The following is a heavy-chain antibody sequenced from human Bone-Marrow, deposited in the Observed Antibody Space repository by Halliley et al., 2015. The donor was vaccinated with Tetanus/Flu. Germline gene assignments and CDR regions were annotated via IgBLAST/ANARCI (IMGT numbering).Heavy chain of an antibody. CDR3: AREREGCGPSDY. CDR2: IWYDGSKE. Sequence: SLRLSCAASGFPFSSYGIHWVRQAPGKGLEWVAVIWYDGSKEYYADSVKGRFTISRDSSKNTVYLQMNSLTDEDTAMYYCAREREGCGPSDYWGQGTLVTVSS. J-gene: IGHJ4*02. CDR1: GFPFSSYG. V-gene: IGHV3-33*01. D-gene: IGHD1-26*01.